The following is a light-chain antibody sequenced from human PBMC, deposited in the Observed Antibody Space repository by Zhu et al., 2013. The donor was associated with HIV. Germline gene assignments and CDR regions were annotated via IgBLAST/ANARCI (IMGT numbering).Light chain of an antibody. V-gene: IGLV2-8*01. Sequence: QSALTQPPSASGSPGQSVTISCTGTSSDVGGYNYVSWYQHHPGRAPKLIIYEITNRPSGVSNRFSGSKSGNTASLTISGLQAEDEADYYCSSYAGSNNLVFGGGTKLTVL. J-gene: IGLJ3*02. CDR3: SSYAGSNNLV. CDR2: EIT. CDR1: SSDVGGYNY.